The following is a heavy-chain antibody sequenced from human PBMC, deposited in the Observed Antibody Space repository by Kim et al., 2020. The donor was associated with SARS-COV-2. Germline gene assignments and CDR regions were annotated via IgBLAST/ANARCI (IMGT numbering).Heavy chain of an antibody. V-gene: IGHV3-23*01. J-gene: IGHJ4*02. CDR1: GLNFSRFG. D-gene: IGHD5-18*01. CDR3: AKDHGYTYGYPAGYFDY. Sequence: GGSLRLSCAASGLNFSRFGMSWVRQAPGKGLEGVSGISEGGGGTYYAASVKGRFTISRDNSKNTLYLQMNSLRAEDTAVYYCAKDHGYTYGYPAGYFDYWGQGTRVTVSS. CDR2: ISEGGGGT.